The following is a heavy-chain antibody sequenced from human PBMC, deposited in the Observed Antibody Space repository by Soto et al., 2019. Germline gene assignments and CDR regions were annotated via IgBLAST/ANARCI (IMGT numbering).Heavy chain of an antibody. D-gene: IGHD1-26*01. V-gene: IGHV3-30*03. CDR3: ARGASGSYYYNGFDI. Sequence: GGSLRLSCAASGFPFSAYGMHWVRQAPGQGLEWVAVISSDGNNEYYADSVKGRFTISRDNSKNTLHLQMSGLRAEDTAVYYCARGASGSYYYNGFDIWGQGTMVTVSS. CDR2: ISSDGNNE. CDR1: GFPFSAYG. J-gene: IGHJ3*02.